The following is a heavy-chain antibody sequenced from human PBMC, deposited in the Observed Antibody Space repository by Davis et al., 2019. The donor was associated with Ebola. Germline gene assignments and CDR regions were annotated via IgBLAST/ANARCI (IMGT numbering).Heavy chain of an antibody. CDR2: IYYSGST. V-gene: IGHV4-59*01. CDR3: ASRAGGGP. Sequence: MPSETLSLTCTVSGGSTSTSYCTWIRQPPGKGPEWIGNIYYSGSTSYNPSLNSRVTISLDTSKNQFSLKLTSVTAADTAVYYCASRAGGGPWGQGTLVTVSS. J-gene: IGHJ5*02. CDR1: GGSTSTSY. D-gene: IGHD3-10*01.